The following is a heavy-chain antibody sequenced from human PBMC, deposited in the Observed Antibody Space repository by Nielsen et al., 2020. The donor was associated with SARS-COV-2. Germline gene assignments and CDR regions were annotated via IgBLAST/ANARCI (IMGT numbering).Heavy chain of an antibody. CDR1: GHTFTSYY. CDR2: INPSGGST. J-gene: IGHJ6*03. Sequence: ASVKVSCKASGHTFTSYYMHWVRQAPGQGLEWMGVINPSGGSTNYAQKFQGRFTISRDNSKNTLYLQMSSLRTEDTALYFCVKDRVGVAGGSDYLYYYMDVWGKGTTVTVSS. V-gene: IGHV1-46*01. D-gene: IGHD6-19*01. CDR3: VKDRVGVAGGSDYLYYYMDV.